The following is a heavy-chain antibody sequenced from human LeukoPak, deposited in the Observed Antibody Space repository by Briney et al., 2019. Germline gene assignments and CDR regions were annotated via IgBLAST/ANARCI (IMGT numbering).Heavy chain of an antibody. CDR2: ISGSGNGT. J-gene: IGHJ4*02. CDR3: AKRTMSAFDS. D-gene: IGHD5-24*01. Sequence: GGSLRLSCTASGFTFRTYAMNWVRQAPGKGLEWLSGISGSGNGTYYADSVKGRFTISRDNSKNVVYLQMNSLTVEDAATYYCAKRTMSAFDSWGQGTLLIVSS. V-gene: IGHV3-23*01. CDR1: GFTFRTYA.